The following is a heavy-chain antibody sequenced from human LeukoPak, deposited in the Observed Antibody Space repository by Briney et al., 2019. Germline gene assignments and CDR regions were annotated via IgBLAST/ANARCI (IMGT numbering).Heavy chain of an antibody. CDR1: GGSFSGYY. D-gene: IGHD3-3*02. CDR2: INHSGST. J-gene: IGHJ4*02. CDR3: ARNSRIFGEDY. V-gene: IGHV4-34*01. Sequence: SETLSLTCAVYGGSFSGYYWSWIRQPPGKGLEWIGEINHSGSTNYNPSLKSRVTISVDTSKNQFSLKLSSVTAADTAVYYCARNSRIFGEDYWGRGTLVTVSS.